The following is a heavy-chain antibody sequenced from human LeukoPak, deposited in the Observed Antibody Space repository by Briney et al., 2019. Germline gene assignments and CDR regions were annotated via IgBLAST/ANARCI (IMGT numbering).Heavy chain of an antibody. CDR2: IYYSGST. V-gene: IGHV4-59*12. CDR3: ARDSSGYFAFDY. D-gene: IGHD3-22*01. Sequence: SETLSLTCTVSGGSFSTYYWSWIRQPPGKGLEWIGYIYYSGSTYYNPSLKSRVTISVDTSKNQFSLNLSSVTAADTAVYYCARDSSGYFAFDYWGQGTLVTVSS. CDR1: GGSFSTYY. J-gene: IGHJ4*02.